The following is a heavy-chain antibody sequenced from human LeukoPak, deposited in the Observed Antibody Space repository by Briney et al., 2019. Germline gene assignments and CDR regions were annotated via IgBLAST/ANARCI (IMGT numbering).Heavy chain of an antibody. CDR1: GFTFSTYA. J-gene: IGHJ4*02. CDR2: IGGSGGST. CDR3: AKFTRTLVRGALVN. Sequence: GGSLRLSCAASGFTFSTYAMSWVRQAPGKGLEWVSAIGGSGGSTYYADSVKGRFTISRDDSKNTLDLQMNSLRAEDTAVYYCAKFTRTLVRGALVNWGQGTLVTVSS. D-gene: IGHD3-10*01. V-gene: IGHV3-23*01.